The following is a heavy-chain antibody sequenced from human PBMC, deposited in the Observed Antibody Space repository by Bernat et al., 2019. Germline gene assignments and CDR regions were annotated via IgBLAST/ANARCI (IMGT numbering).Heavy chain of an antibody. D-gene: IGHD2-2*01. CDR3: AKAGEGCSSTSCPVNY. CDR1: GFTFSSYA. Sequence: VQLVESGGGLVQPGGSLRLSCAASGFTFSSYAMSWVRQAPGKGLEWVSAISGSGGSTYYADSVKGRFTISRDNSKNTLYLQMNSLRAEDTAVYYCAKAGEGCSSTSCPVNYWGQGTLVTVSS. J-gene: IGHJ4*02. CDR2: ISGSGGST. V-gene: IGHV3-23*04.